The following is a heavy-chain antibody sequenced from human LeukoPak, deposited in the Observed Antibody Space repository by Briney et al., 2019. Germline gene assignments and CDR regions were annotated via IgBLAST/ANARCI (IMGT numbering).Heavy chain of an antibody. CDR1: GHSISSEDY. J-gene: IGHJ3*02. V-gene: IGHV4-38-2*02. CDR2: MYYSGSP. Sequence: SETLSLTCTVSGHSISSEDYWGWIRQPPGKGLEWIGNMYYSGSPYYNPSLKSRVTISVDTSKNQFSLKLSSVTAADTAVYYCARGLIDSSGYYSRSSDAFDIRGQGTMVTVSS. D-gene: IGHD3-22*01. CDR3: ARGLIDSSGYYSRSSDAFDI.